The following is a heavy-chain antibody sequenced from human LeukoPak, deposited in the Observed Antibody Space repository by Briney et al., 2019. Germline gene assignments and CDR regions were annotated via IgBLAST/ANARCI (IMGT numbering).Heavy chain of an antibody. J-gene: IGHJ4*02. CDR1: GGSITSSSYY. V-gene: IGHV4-39*01. CDR3: ARRAGTGDRDYFDS. D-gene: IGHD3/OR15-3a*01. Sequence: SETLSLTCTVSGGSITSSSYYWGWIRQPPGKGLEWIGSIYYSGSTYYNPSLKGRVTISVDTSKNQFSLKLSSVTAADTAIYYCARRAGTGDRDYFDSWGQGTLVTVSS. CDR2: IYYSGST.